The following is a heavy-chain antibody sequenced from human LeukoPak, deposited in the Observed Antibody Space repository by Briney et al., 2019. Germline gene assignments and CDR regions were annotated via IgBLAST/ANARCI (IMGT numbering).Heavy chain of an antibody. J-gene: IGHJ5*02. D-gene: IGHD7-27*01. CDR2: IYSGGST. V-gene: IGHV3-53*01. CDR1: GFTVSDNY. Sequence: GGSLRLSCVVSGFTVSDNYMSWVRQAPGKGLEWVSIIYSGGSTYYADSVKGRLTISRDNSKNTLYLQMNSLRAEDTAVYYCAKDLPYLWVAWGQGTLVTVSS. CDR3: AKDLPYLWVA.